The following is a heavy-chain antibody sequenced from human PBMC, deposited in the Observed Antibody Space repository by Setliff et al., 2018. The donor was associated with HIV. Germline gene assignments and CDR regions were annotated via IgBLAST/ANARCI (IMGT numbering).Heavy chain of an antibody. D-gene: IGHD4-17*01. CDR2: MNTDGSTT. CDR3: VRAPPTTVVPFFDY. Sequence: PGGSLRLSCAASGFPLGDFWMHWVRQVPGTGLLWVSRMNTDGSTTTYADSVKGRFTIARDSAKNTLLLQMNSLRVEDTVVYFCVRAPPTTVVPFFDYWGQGTPVTVSS. V-gene: IGHV3-74*01. J-gene: IGHJ4*02. CDR1: GFPLGDFW.